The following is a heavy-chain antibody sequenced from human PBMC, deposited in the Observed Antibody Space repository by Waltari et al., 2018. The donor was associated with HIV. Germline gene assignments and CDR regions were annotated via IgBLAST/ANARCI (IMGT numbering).Heavy chain of an antibody. Sequence: EVQLVESGGGLVQPGGSLRLSCAASGFTFSSYSMNWVRQAPGEGLEWVSYISSSSSNIYYADSVKGRFTISRDNAKNSLYLQMNSLRAEDTAVYYCARDSDPIGYYYGMDVWGQGTTVTVSS. D-gene: IGHD1-26*01. V-gene: IGHV3-48*01. CDR2: ISSSSSNI. J-gene: IGHJ6*02. CDR1: GFTFSSYS. CDR3: ARDSDPIGYYYGMDV.